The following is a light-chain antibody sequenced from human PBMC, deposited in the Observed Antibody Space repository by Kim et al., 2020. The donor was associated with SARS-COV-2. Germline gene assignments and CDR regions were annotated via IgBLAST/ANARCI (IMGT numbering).Light chain of an antibody. CDR1: QIVSTNY. CDR2: GAS. Sequence: PGEGATISCRASQIVSTNYLAWYQQKPGQAPRLILYGASSRATDIPDRFSASGSGTDFTLTISRLEPEDFAVYYCQEYDDSPPWTFGQGTKVDIK. V-gene: IGKV3-20*01. CDR3: QEYDDSPPWT. J-gene: IGKJ1*01.